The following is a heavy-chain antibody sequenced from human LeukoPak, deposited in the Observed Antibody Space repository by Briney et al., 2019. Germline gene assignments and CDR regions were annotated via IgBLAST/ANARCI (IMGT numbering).Heavy chain of an antibody. V-gene: IGHV4-34*01. CDR1: GGSFSGYY. CDR3: ARVPYYDFWSGYYPRGYFDY. J-gene: IGHJ4*02. Sequence: SETLSLTRAVYGGSFSGYYWSWIRQPPGKGLEWIEEINHSGSTNYNPFLKSRVTISVDTSKNQFSLKLSSVTAADTAVYYCARVPYYDFWSGYYPRGYFDYWGQGTLVTVSS. CDR2: INHSGST. D-gene: IGHD3-3*01.